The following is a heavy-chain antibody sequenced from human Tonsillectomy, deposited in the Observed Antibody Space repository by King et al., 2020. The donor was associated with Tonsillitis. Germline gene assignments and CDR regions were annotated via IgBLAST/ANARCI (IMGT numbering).Heavy chain of an antibody. CDR2: IHYSGSS. Sequence: HVQLQESGPRLVKPSETLSLTCTVSGGSISTYYWNWIRQSPGRGLEWIGNIHYSGSSNYKPSLKSRITLSIDTSKNQFSLRLSSVTAADTAIYYCVRRSRMGEYFDDWGQGTLVTVSS. D-gene: IGHD3-16*01. CDR3: VRRSRMGEYFDD. J-gene: IGHJ4*02. CDR1: GGSISTYY. V-gene: IGHV4-59*12.